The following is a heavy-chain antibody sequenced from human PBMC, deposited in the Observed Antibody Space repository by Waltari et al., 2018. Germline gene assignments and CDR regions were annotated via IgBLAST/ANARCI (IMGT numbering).Heavy chain of an antibody. Sequence: EVQLLESGGGLVQPGGSLRLSCAASGFTFSSYAMSWVRQAPGKGLEWVSAISGSGGSTYYADSVKGRFTISRDNSKNTLYLQMNSLRAEDTAVYYCARGTDYGDYFDYWGQGTLVTVSS. CDR3: ARGTDYGDYFDY. V-gene: IGHV3-23*01. D-gene: IGHD4-17*01. J-gene: IGHJ4*02. CDR2: ISGSGGST. CDR1: GFTFSSYA.